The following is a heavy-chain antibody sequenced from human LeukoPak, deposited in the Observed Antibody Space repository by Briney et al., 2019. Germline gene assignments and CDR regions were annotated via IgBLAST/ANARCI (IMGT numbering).Heavy chain of an antibody. CDR2: ISGGGST. V-gene: IGHV3-53*01. J-gene: IGHJ2*01. CDR3: AKDNYYDRSGYFGWYFDL. Sequence: GGSLRLSCAASGFTVSDNYTSWVRQAPGKGLEWVSAISGGGSTYYADSVKGRFTISRDDSKNTVYLQMNSLRAEDTAVYYCAKDNYYDRSGYFGWYFDLWGRGTLLTVSS. D-gene: IGHD3-22*01. CDR1: GFTVSDNY.